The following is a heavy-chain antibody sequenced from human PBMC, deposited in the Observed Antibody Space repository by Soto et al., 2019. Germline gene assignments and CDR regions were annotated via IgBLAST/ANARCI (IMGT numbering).Heavy chain of an antibody. CDR1: GYTFTSYA. CDR3: ARVIAVAGRAFDP. D-gene: IGHD6-19*01. J-gene: IGHJ6*02. Sequence: AASGMVSCKASGYTFTSYAIHWVRQAPGQRLAWMGWINAGNGNTKYPQKFQGRVTITRDPSASTAYMELSSLRSEDTAVYYCARVIAVAGRAFDPWGQGTTVTVSS. CDR2: INAGNGNT. V-gene: IGHV1-3*01.